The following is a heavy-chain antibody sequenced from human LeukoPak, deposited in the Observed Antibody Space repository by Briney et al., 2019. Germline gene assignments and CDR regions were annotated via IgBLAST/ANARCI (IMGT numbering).Heavy chain of an antibody. CDR2: INHSGST. V-gene: IGHV4-34*01. J-gene: IGHJ3*02. Sequence: SETLSLTCAVYGGSFSGYYWSWIRQPPGKGLEWIGEINHSGSTNYNPSLKSRVTISADTSKNQFSLKLSSVTAADTAVYYCARAGLSSSLHAFDIWGQGTMVTVSS. D-gene: IGHD6-6*01. CDR1: GGSFSGYY. CDR3: ARAGLSSSLHAFDI.